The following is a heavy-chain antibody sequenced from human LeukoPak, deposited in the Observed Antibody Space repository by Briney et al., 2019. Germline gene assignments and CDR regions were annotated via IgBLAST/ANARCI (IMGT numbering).Heavy chain of an antibody. J-gene: IGHJ4*02. CDR1: GGSFSGYY. CDR3: ARVRYDFWSGYYGPFDY. V-gene: IGHV4-34*01. D-gene: IGHD3-3*01. Sequence: SETLSLTCAVYGGSFSGYYWSWIRQPPGRGLEWIGEINHSGSTNYNPSLKSRVTISVDTSKNQFSLKLSSVTAADTAVYYCARVRYDFWSGYYGPFDYWGQGTLVTVSS. CDR2: INHSGST.